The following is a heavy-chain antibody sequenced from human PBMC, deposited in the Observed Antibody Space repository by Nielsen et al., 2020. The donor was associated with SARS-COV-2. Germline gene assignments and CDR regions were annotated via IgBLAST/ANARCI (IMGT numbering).Heavy chain of an antibody. CDR3: ARRPTTDSRTAPDYYDSSEAFDI. D-gene: IGHD3-22*01. CDR1: GYSFTSYW. Sequence: GESLKISCKGSGYSFTSYWIGWVRQMPGKGLEWMGIIYPGDSDTRYSPSLQGQVTITADKSISTAYLQWSSLKASDTDMYYCARRPTTDSRTAPDYYDSSEAFDIWGQGTMVTVSS. CDR2: IYPGDSDT. V-gene: IGHV5-51*01. J-gene: IGHJ3*02.